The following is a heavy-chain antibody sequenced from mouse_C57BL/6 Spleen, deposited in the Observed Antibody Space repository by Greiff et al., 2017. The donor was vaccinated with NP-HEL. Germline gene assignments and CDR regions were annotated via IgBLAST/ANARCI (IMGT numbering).Heavy chain of an antibody. CDR1: GYTFTSYW. V-gene: IGHV1-72*01. CDR3: ARSLSLITTGAY. J-gene: IGHJ3*01. Sequence: QVQLQQPGAELVKPGASVKLSCKASGYTFTSYWMHWVKQRPGRGLEWIGRIDPNSGGTKYNEKFKSKATLTVDKPSSTAYMQLSSLTSEYSAVYYCARSLSLITTGAYWGQGTLVTVSA. CDR2: IDPNSGGT. D-gene: IGHD1-1*01.